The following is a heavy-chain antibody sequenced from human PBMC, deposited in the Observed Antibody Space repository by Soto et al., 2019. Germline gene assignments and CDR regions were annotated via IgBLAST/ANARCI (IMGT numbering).Heavy chain of an antibody. CDR1: GYSFTSYW. J-gene: IGHJ2*01. V-gene: IGHV5-51*03. CDR3: ARSHNDYGGKRYRLWYFDL. Sequence: EVQLVQSGAEVKKPGESLKISCKGSGYSFTSYWIGWVRQMPGKGLEWMGIIYPGDSDTRYSPSFQGQVTISADKSISTAYLQWSSLKASDTAMYYCARSHNDYGGKRYRLWYFDLWGRGTLVTVSS. CDR2: IYPGDSDT. D-gene: IGHD4-17*01.